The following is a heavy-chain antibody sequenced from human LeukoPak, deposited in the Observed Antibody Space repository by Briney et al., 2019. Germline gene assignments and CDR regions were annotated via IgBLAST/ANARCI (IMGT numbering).Heavy chain of an antibody. CDR1: GGSISISNYY. D-gene: IGHD1-26*01. CDR3: ARRTSNPVGAIDY. V-gene: IGHV4-39*01. J-gene: IGHJ4*02. CDR2: ISYSGT. Sequence: SETLSLTCTVSGGSISISNYYWGWIRQPPGRGLEWIGSISYSGTYYNPSLTSRLTISVDTSKNHFSLNLRSVTAADTAVYYCARRTSNPVGAIDYWGQGTLVTVSS.